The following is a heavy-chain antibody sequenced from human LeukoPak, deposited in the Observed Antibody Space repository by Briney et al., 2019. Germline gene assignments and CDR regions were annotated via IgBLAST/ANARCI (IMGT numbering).Heavy chain of an antibody. CDR1: GFTFSNYW. J-gene: IGHJ1*01. CDR3: ARVGGSYNTAEYFQH. D-gene: IGHD1-26*01. CDR2: IKQDGSEK. V-gene: IGHV3-7*01. Sequence: PGGSLRLSCAASGFTFSNYWMSWVRQAPGKGLEWVANIKQDGSEKYYVDSVKGRFTISRDNAKNSLYLQMNSLRAEDTAVYYCARVGGSYNTAEYFQHWGQGTLVTVSS.